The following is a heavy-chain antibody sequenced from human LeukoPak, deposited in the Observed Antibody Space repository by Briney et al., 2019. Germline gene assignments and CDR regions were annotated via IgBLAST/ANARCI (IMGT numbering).Heavy chain of an antibody. CDR3: ARDRGDDAFDI. CDR1: GFNFRAYW. D-gene: IGHD3-10*01. Sequence: GGSLRLSCTTSGFNFRAYWMGWVRQAPGKGLEWVANIHQHGSKENYLDSVKGRFTISRDNAKSSIYLQMNSLRAEDTAIYYCARDRGDDAFDIWGQGTMVTVSS. V-gene: IGHV3-7*03. CDR2: IHQHGSKE. J-gene: IGHJ3*02.